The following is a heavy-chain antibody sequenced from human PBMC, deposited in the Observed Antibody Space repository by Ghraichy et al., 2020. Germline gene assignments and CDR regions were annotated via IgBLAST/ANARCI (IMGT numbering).Heavy chain of an antibody. V-gene: IGHV3-9*01. CDR3: AKFIMHYDSSGYYDY. CDR1: GFTFDDYA. Sequence: SLNISCAASGFTFDDYAMHWVRQAPGKGLEWVSGISWNSGSIGYADSVKGRFTISRDNAKNSLYLQMNSLRAEDTALYYCAKFIMHYDSSGYYDYWGQGTLVTVSS. D-gene: IGHD3-22*01. CDR2: ISWNSGSI. J-gene: IGHJ4*02.